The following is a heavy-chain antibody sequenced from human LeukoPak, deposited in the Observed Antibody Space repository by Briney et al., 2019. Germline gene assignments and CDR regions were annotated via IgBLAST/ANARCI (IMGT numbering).Heavy chain of an antibody. CDR3: ARSLPAWQELVHEDY. D-gene: IGHD1-26*01. Sequence: ASVKVSCKASGCTFTGYYMHWVRQAPGQGLEWMGWINPNSGGTNYAQKFQGRVTMTRDTSISTAYMELSRLRSGDTAVYYCARSLPAWQELVHEDYWGQGTLVTVSS. CDR2: INPNSGGT. CDR1: GCTFTGYY. V-gene: IGHV1-2*02. J-gene: IGHJ4*02.